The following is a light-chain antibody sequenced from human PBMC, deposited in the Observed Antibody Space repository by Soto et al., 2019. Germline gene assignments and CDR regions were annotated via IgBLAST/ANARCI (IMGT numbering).Light chain of an antibody. Sequence: EIVLTQSPGTLSLSPGERATLSCRASQSVSSSYLAWYQLKPGQSPRVLIHGASSRATGLPNRFSGSGSGTDFSVTISTLEHEDFAVYFCQQYGNPPPNAFGQGTKVEIK. CDR2: GAS. J-gene: IGKJ2*01. CDR1: QSVSSSY. V-gene: IGKV3-20*01. CDR3: QQYGNPPPNA.